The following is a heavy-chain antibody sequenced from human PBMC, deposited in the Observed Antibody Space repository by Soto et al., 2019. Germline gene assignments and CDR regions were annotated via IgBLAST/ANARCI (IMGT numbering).Heavy chain of an antibody. V-gene: IGHV1-69*02. CDR1: GGTFSSYT. D-gene: IGHD5-12*01. CDR3: ARGRDGYDRFDY. Sequence: QVQLVQSGAEVKKPGSSVKVSCKASGGTFSSYTISWVRQAPGQGLEWMGRIIPILGIANYAQKFQGRVTITADKSTSTAYMELSSLRSEDTAMYYCARGRDGYDRFDYWGQGTLVTVSS. J-gene: IGHJ4*02. CDR2: IIPILGIA.